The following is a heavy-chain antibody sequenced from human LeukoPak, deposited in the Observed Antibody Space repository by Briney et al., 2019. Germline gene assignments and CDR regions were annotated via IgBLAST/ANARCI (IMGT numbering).Heavy chain of an antibody. Sequence: MSSETLSLTCAVYGGSFSGYYWSWIRQPPGKGLEWIGEINHSGSTNYNPSLKSRVTISVDTSKNQFSLKLSSVTAADTAVYYCAAAGVTVFDYWGQGTLVTVSS. CDR2: INHSGST. J-gene: IGHJ4*02. CDR3: AAAGVTVFDY. D-gene: IGHD5-18*01. CDR1: GGSFSGYY. V-gene: IGHV4-34*01.